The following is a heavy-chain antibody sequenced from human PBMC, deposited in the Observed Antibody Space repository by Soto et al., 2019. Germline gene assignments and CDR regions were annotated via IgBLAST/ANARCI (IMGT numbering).Heavy chain of an antibody. J-gene: IGHJ4*02. Sequence: GGSLRLSCAASGFTFSSYSMNWVRQAPGKGLEWVSYISSSSTIYYADSVKGRFTISRDNAKNSLYLQMNSLRDEDTAVYYCARDEEGSFDYWGQGTLVTVSS. V-gene: IGHV3-48*02. D-gene: IGHD3-10*01. CDR3: ARDEEGSFDY. CDR1: GFTFSSYS. CDR2: ISSSSTI.